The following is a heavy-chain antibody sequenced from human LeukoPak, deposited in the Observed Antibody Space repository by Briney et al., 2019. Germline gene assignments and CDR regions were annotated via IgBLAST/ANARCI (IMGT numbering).Heavy chain of an antibody. Sequence: SETVSLTCAVYGGSFSGYYWSWIRQPPGKGLEWIGEINHSGSTNYNPSLKSRVTISVDTSKNQFSLKLSSVTAADTAVYYCARSAPDYYDSSGYFNYWGQGTLVTVSS. CDR2: INHSGST. J-gene: IGHJ4*02. D-gene: IGHD3-22*01. CDR3: ARSAPDYYDSSGYFNY. V-gene: IGHV4-34*01. CDR1: GGSFSGYY.